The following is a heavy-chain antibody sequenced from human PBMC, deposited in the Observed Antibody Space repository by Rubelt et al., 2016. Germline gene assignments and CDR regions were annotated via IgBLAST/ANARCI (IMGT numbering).Heavy chain of an antibody. J-gene: IGHJ4*02. CDR2: IKSKAEGETT. CDR3: WVHGGN. V-gene: IGHV4-39*07. CDR1: GGSISSGSYY. Sequence: QLQLQESGPGLVKPSETLSLTCTVSGGSISSGSYYWGWIGQPPGKGLEWVGRIKSKAEGETTDYAAAVKGRFTISRDDSQSTVFLQMSGLEVADTGIYYCWVHGGNWGRGTLVTVSS. D-gene: IGHD4-23*01.